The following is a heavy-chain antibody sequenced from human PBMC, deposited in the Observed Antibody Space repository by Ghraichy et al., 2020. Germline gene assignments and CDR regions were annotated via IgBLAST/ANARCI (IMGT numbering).Heavy chain of an antibody. V-gene: IGHV3-64D*06. D-gene: IGHD3-10*01. Sequence: GGSLSLSSSASGFSFSTYAMDWVRQAPGKGLDYVSAIKNNGGTTYYADSVKGRFTISRDNSKNTLFLQMSSLRDEDTSIYYCVKDRGSLIRDFDFWGQGTLVTVSS. CDR3: VKDRGSLIRDFDF. CDR2: IKNNGGTT. J-gene: IGHJ4*02. CDR1: GFSFSTYA.